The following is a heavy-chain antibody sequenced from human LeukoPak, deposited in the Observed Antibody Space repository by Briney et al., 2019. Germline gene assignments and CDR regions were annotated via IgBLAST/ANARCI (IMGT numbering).Heavy chain of an antibody. J-gene: IGHJ4*02. CDR2: IKQDGSEK. CDR3: ARGFDSRFFNY. Sequence: PGGSLRLSCTDSGFTFRNYWMTWVRQAPGKGREWVANIKQDGSEKYYVASVTGRFTISRDNAKNSLYLQMNSLRAEDTAVYYCARGFDSRFFNYWGQGTLVTVSS. CDR1: GFTFRNYW. V-gene: IGHV3-7*01. D-gene: IGHD3-22*01.